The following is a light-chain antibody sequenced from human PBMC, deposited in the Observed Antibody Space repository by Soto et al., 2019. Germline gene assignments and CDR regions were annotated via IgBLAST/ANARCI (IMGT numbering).Light chain of an antibody. V-gene: IGLV2-14*01. CDR2: EVS. CDR1: SSDIGGYNY. J-gene: IGLJ2*01. CDR3: SSYSSSSPL. Sequence: QSALTQPASVSGSPGQSITISCTGTSSDIGGYNYVSWYQQHPGKAPKLMIYEVSNRPSGVSNRFSGSKSGNTASLTISGLQAEEEADYYWSSYSSSSPLFAGRTKVTVL.